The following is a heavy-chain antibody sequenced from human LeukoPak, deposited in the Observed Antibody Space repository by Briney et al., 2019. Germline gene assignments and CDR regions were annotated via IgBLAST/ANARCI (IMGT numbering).Heavy chain of an antibody. J-gene: IGHJ5*02. D-gene: IGHD3-10*01. CDR1: GGSTSSGHYY. Sequence: SQTLSLTCTVSGGSTSSGHYYWTWIRQTPGKDLEWIGYIYYSGHTYYNPSLKGRITFSLDTSKNQFSLKLSSATAADTAVYYCARLYGSGRNWFDPWGQGTLVTVSS. V-gene: IGHV4-30-4*08. CDR2: IYYSGHT. CDR3: ARLYGSGRNWFDP.